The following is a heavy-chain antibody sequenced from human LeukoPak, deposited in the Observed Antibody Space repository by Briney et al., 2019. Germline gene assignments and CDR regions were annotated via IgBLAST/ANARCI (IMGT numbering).Heavy chain of an antibody. D-gene: IGHD6-13*01. CDR1: GGSFSGYY. V-gene: IGHV4-34*01. Sequence: SETLSLTCAVYGGSFSGYYWSWIRQPPGKGLEWIGEINHSGSTNYNPSLKSRVTISVDTSKSQFSLKLSSVTAADTAVYYCASDYVTPAGGGAAAGKVTPRRFDYWGQGTLVTVSS. CDR2: INHSGST. CDR3: ASDYVTPAGGGAAAGKVTPRRFDY. J-gene: IGHJ4*02.